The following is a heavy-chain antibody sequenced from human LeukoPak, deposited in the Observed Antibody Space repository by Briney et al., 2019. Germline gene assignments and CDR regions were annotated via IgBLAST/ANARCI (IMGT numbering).Heavy chain of an antibody. V-gene: IGHV4-39*01. Sequence: SETLSFTCTVSGASISSDAYRWGWIRQPPGKGLEWIGNIYYSGYTYYNPSLKSRVTISVDTSKNQLSLKLTSVTVADTAVYYCASEPYGSGSFLGAFDIWGQGTMVTVSS. CDR1: GASISSDAYR. CDR2: IYYSGYT. D-gene: IGHD3-10*01. J-gene: IGHJ3*02. CDR3: ASEPYGSGSFLGAFDI.